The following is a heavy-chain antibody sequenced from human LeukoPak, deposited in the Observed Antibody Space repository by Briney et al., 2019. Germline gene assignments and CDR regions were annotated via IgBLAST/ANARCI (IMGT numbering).Heavy chain of an antibody. CDR1: GFTFDDYA. CDR3: AKASRAVAGIRGYYFDY. CDR2: ISWNSGSI. V-gene: IGHV3-9*01. Sequence: GGSLRLSCAASGFTFDDYAMHWVRQAPGKGLEWVSGISWNSGSIDYADSVKGRFTISRDNAKNSLYLQMNSLRAEDTALYYCAKASRAVAGIRGYYFDYWGQGTLVTVSS. D-gene: IGHD6-19*01. J-gene: IGHJ4*02.